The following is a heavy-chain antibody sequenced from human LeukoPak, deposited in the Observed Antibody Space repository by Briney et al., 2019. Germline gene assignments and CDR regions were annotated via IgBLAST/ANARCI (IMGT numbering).Heavy chain of an antibody. D-gene: IGHD6-13*01. CDR1: GYILSGHA. J-gene: IGHJ2*01. CDR3: ARGIGAAKYFDL. CDR2: ISTYNGKT. V-gene: IGHV1-18*01. Sequence: ASVKVSCKASGYILSGHAINWVRQAPGQGLEWMGWISTYNGKTKYAERLQDRVTMTTNTSTSTAYMELRSLRSDDTAVYYCARGIGAAKYFDLWGRGTLVTVSS.